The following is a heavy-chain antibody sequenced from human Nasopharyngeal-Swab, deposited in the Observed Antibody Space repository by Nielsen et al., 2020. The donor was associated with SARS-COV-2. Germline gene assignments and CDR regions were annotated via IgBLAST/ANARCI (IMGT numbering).Heavy chain of an antibody. CDR2: ISWNSGSI. Sequence: GGSLRLSCADSGFAFDDYAMHWVRQAPGKGLEWVSGISWNSGSIGYADSVKGRFTISRDNAKNSLYLQMNSLRGEDTALYYCARKGEYSSTWGAFDIWGQGTMVTVSS. D-gene: IGHD6-13*01. V-gene: IGHV3-9*01. CDR1: GFAFDDYA. CDR3: ARKGEYSSTWGAFDI. J-gene: IGHJ3*02.